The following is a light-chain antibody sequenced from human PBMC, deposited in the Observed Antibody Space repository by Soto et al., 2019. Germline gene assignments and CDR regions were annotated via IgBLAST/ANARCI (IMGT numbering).Light chain of an antibody. CDR1: QSVSSY. CDR3: QQRGSWPRT. CDR2: DAS. V-gene: IGKV3-11*01. J-gene: IGKJ1*01. Sequence: EIVLTQSPATLSSSPGERATLSCRASQSVSSYLAWFQQKPGQAPRLLVYDASNRATGIPARFSGSGSGTDFTLTISSLEPEDFAVYYCQQRGSWPRTFGQGTKVEIK.